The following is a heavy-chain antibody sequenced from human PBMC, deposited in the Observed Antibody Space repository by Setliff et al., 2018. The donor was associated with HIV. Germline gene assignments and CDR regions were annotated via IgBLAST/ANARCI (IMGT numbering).Heavy chain of an antibody. CDR2: IYHSGGT. CDR1: GRSITTGGSY. D-gene: IGHD3-22*01. CDR3: ARLEYYSDGNGYLQFYFDY. V-gene: IGHV4-31*03. J-gene: IGHJ4*02. Sequence: KPSETLSLTCSVSGRSITTGGSYWNWIRQHPGKGLEWIGYIYHSGGTYYTPSLQSRVTMSLDTSKNQFSQKLSSVTAADTAVYYCARLEYYSDGNGYLQFYFDYWGQGTLVTVSS.